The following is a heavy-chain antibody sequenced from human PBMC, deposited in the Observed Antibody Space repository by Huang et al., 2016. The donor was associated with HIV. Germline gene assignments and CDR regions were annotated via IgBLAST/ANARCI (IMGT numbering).Heavy chain of an antibody. D-gene: IGHD3-22*01. V-gene: IGHV1-8*03. Sequence: QEQLVQSGPEVRDPRASVPVSCQASGYGFIPYDIPWVRQAVGQGLWWLGWLNANSGNTGFSRKFQGRETTTRDIASTTVFMELRRLTSDDTAIYYCARGYSLGYYYRIKYPYAFDLWGQGTEVTVTS. CDR3: ARGYSLGYYYRIKYPYAFDL. CDR2: LNANSGNT. CDR1: GYGFIPYD. J-gene: IGHJ3*01.